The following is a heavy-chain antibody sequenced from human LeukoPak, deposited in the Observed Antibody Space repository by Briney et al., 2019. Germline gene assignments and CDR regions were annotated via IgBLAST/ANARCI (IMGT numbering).Heavy chain of an antibody. D-gene: IGHD2-15*01. CDR2: IYYSGST. Sequence: SETLSLTCTVSGGSLSSYYWSSIRQPPGKGLEWIGYIYYSGSTNYNPSLKSRVAISVDTPKNQFSLKLSSVTAADTAVYYCARSLPMVGFDYWGQGTLVTVSS. CDR1: GGSLSSYY. CDR3: ARSLPMVGFDY. J-gene: IGHJ4*02. V-gene: IGHV4-59*12.